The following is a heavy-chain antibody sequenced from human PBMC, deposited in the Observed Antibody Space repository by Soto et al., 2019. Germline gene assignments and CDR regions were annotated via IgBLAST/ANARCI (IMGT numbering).Heavy chain of an antibody. CDR3: ARHRRAAAADWFDP. CDR2: IYHSGST. V-gene: IGHV4-4*02. D-gene: IGHD6-13*01. J-gene: IGHJ5*02. CDR1: GGSISSSNW. Sequence: SETLSLTCAVSGGSISSSNWWSWVRQPPGKGLEWIGEIYHSGSTNYNPSLKSRVTISADKSISTAYLQWSSLKASDTAMYYCARHRRAAAADWFDPWGQGTLVTVSS.